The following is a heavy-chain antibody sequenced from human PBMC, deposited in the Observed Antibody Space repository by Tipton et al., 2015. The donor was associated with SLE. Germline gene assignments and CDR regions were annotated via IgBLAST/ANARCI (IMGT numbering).Heavy chain of an antibody. CDR3: VREGRGLSTGSFDH. D-gene: IGHD3-10*01. CDR2: ISSSSTI. V-gene: IGHV3-48*01. CDR1: GFTFISYS. J-gene: IGHJ4*02. Sequence: GSLRLSCAASGFTFISYSMNWVRQPPGKGLEWVSYISSSSTIYYTDSVKARFTISRDNAKNSLYLHMNSLRAEDTAVYYCVREGRGLSTGSFDHWGQGTLVTVSS.